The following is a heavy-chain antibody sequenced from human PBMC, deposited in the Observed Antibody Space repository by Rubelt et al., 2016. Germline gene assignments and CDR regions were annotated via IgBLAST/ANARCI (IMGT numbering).Heavy chain of an antibody. D-gene: IGHD1-26*01. Sequence: QQQLQESGPGLVKPSETLSLTCAVFTGSISSDIYHWGWVRQPPGKGLEWIGSIFYSGTTYYNPSLKSRVTISVDTSKNQFSPKLSSVTAADTAVDYCVRTGRVGRVVDYWGQGTLVTVSS. V-gene: IGHV4-39*01. J-gene: IGHJ4*02. CDR2: IFYSGTT. CDR3: VRTGRVGRVVDY. CDR1: TGSISSDIYH.